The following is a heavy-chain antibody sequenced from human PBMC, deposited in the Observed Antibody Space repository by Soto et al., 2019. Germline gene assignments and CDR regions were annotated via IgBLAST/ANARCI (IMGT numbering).Heavy chain of an antibody. V-gene: IGHV3-23*01. CDR1: GFTFSSYA. D-gene: IGHD2-8*01. CDR2: ISGSGGST. CDR3: AKDQAQPTPSYDYNDY. Sequence: GGSLRLSCAASGFTFSSYAMSWVRQAPGKGLEWVSAISGSGGSTYYADSVKGRFTISRDNSKNTLYLQMNSLRAEDTAVYYCAKDQAQPTPSYDYNDYWGQGTLVTVSS. J-gene: IGHJ4*02.